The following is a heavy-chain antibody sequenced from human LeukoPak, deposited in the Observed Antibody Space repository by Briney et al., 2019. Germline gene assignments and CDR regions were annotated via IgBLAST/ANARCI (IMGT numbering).Heavy chain of an antibody. D-gene: IGHD3-10*01. J-gene: IGHJ5*02. CDR3: ARSVMARGVYWFDP. V-gene: IGHV5-51*01. Sequence: GEPLKISCKGSGYSFTSYWIGWVRQMPGKGLEWMGIIYPGDSDTRYSPSFQGQVTISADKSISTAYLQWSSLKAPDTAMYYCARSVMARGVYWFDPWGQGTLVIVSS. CDR1: GYSFTSYW. CDR2: IYPGDSDT.